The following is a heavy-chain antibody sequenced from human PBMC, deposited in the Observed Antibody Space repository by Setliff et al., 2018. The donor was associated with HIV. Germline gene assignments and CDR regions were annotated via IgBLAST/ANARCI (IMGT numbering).Heavy chain of an antibody. CDR1: GFIFSTYA. CDR2: VIRGGHNT. V-gene: IGHV3-23*01. Sequence: ETLSLSCEASGFIFSTYAMSWVRQAPGKGLEWVSSVIRGGHNTFYADSVKGRFTISRDNSKDTLYLQMSGLTAEDTAIYYCAKTLVVVASPLDFWGQGTPVTVSS. J-gene: IGHJ4*02. D-gene: IGHD2-15*01. CDR3: AKTLVVVASPLDF.